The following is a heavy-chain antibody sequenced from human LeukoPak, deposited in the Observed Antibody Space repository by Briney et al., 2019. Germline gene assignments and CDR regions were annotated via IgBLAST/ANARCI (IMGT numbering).Heavy chain of an antibody. Sequence: GASVKVSCKASGYTFTSYGISWVRQAPGQGLEWMGWISAYNGNTNYAQKLQGRVTMTTDTSTSTAYMELRSLRSDDTAVYYCARDQTGGYDFWSGYLPYYYYYYMDVWGKGTTVTVSS. CDR3: ARDQTGGYDFWSGYLPYYYYYYMDV. CDR1: GYTFTSYG. CDR2: ISAYNGNT. D-gene: IGHD3-3*01. V-gene: IGHV1-18*01. J-gene: IGHJ6*03.